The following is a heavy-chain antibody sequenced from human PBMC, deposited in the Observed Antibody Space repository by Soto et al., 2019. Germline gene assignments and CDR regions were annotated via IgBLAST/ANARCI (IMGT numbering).Heavy chain of an antibody. J-gene: IGHJ4*02. Sequence: QVQLVQSGAEVRVPGASVKVSCKASGYSFTSLDINSVRQTAGQGLEWMGWMQPSTGRTGYAQKFQGRVTMTRDTSINTAYMELTTLTSDDTAFYYCARGVSAGVDYWGQGTLVTVSS. D-gene: IGHD1-26*01. CDR3: ARGVSAGVDY. V-gene: IGHV1-8*01. CDR2: MQPSTGRT. CDR1: GYSFTSLD.